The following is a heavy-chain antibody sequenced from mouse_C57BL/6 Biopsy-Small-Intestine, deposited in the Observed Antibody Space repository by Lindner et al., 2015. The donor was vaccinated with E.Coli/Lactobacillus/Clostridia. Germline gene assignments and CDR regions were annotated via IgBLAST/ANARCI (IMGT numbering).Heavy chain of an antibody. J-gene: IGHJ2*01. CDR2: ILPGSDDT. Sequence: VQLQESGPELVKPGASVKLSCKASGYSFTSYYLHWVRQRPGQGLEWIGEILPGSDDTNFNEKFKGKASFTAVTSSNTAYMQLSSLTTEDSAIYFCVRRPFDYWGQGTTLTVSS. CDR3: VRRPFDY. CDR1: GYSFTSYY. V-gene: IGHV1-9*01.